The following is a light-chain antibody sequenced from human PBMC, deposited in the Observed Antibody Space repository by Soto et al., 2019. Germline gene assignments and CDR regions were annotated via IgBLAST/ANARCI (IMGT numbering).Light chain of an antibody. J-gene: IGKJ4*01. CDR3: QHFGFSPT. CDR2: GAS. CDR1: QTISSTF. Sequence: EIVLTQSPGTLSLSPGERATLSCRASQTISSTFLAWYRQRPGQAPRLLIYGASSRAAGIPDRFSCSGSGTYFTLTISRLEPEDFAVYYCQHFGFSPTFGGGTKVEIK. V-gene: IGKV3-20*01.